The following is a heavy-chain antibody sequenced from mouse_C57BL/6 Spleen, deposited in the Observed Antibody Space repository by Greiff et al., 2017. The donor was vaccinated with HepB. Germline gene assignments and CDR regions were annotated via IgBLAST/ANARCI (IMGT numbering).Heavy chain of an antibody. D-gene: IGHD1-1*01. Sequence: EVMLVESGGGLVKPGGSLKLSCAASGFTFSSYAMSWVRQTPEKRLEWVATISDGGSYTYYPDNVKGRFTISRDNAKNNLYLQMSHLKSEDTAMYYCARDSQYYGSSYDWYFDVWGTGTTVTVSS. V-gene: IGHV5-4*01. CDR2: ISDGGSYT. J-gene: IGHJ1*03. CDR3: ARDSQYYGSSYDWYFDV. CDR1: GFTFSSYA.